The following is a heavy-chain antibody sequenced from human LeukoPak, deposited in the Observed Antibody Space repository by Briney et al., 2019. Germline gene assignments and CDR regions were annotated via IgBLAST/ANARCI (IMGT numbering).Heavy chain of an antibody. CDR1: GFTFSTYA. V-gene: IGHV3-30*04. Sequence: GGSLRLSCAASGFTFSTYAMHWVRQAPGKGLEWVAVIPYDGSNKYYADSVKGRFTISRENSKNRLYLQLNSLRAEDTAVYYCARAEGYGGELDSWGQGTLVTVSS. CDR2: IPYDGSNK. D-gene: IGHD4-23*01. J-gene: IGHJ4*02. CDR3: ARAEGYGGELDS.